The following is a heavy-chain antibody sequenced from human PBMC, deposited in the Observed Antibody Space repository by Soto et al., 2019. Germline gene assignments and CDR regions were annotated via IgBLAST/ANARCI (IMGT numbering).Heavy chain of an antibody. CDR2: ISGSGGST. Sequence: PGGSQRLSCAASGFTFSSYAMSWVRQAPGKGLEWVSAISGSGGSTYYADSVKGRFTISRDNSKNTLYLQMNSLRAEDTAVYYCASKAYSSSWYVWLDPWGQGTLVTVSS. D-gene: IGHD6-13*01. CDR1: GFTFSSYA. CDR3: ASKAYSSSWYVWLDP. V-gene: IGHV3-23*01. J-gene: IGHJ5*02.